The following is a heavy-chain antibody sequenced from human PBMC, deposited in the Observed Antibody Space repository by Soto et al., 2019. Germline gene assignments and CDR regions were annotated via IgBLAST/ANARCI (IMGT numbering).Heavy chain of an antibody. CDR1: GGTFSSYA. J-gene: IGHJ5*02. Sequence: SVKVSCKASGGTFSSYAISWVRQAPGQGLEWMGGIIPIFGTANYAQKFQGRVTITADESTSTAYMELSSLRSEDTAVYYCARLIRIEVAGTRLALDPWGQGTLVTVSS. CDR2: IIPIFGTA. D-gene: IGHD6-19*01. V-gene: IGHV1-69*13. CDR3: ARLIRIEVAGTRLALDP.